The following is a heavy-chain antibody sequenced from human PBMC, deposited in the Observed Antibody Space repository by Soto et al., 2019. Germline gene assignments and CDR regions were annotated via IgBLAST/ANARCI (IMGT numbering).Heavy chain of an antibody. CDR3: ASTRLTYGDGGLAD. V-gene: IGHV4-4*02. D-gene: IGHD2-15*01. Sequence: SEKLYLTCAVSGGSISSSNWWRWVRQHPGKGLEWIGEIYHSGSTNYNPSLKSRVTISVDKSKNQFSLKLSSVTAADTAVYYCASTRLTYGDGGLADWGQGTLVTVAS. J-gene: IGHJ4*02. CDR1: GGSISSSNW. CDR2: IYHSGST.